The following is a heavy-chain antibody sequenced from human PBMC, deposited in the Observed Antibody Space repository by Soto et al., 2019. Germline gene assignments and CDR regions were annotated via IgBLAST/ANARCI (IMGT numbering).Heavy chain of an antibody. CDR1: GFSLSNARMG. CDR2: IFSNDEK. V-gene: IGHV2-26*01. CDR3: ARVHYYGSGSYDY. Sequence: QVTLKESGPVLVKPTEPLTLTCTVSGFSLSNARMGVSWIRQPPGKALEWLAHIFSNDEKSYSTSLKSRLTIHKDTSKRHVVLTMTNMDPVDTATYYCARVHYYGSGSYDYWGQGTLVTVSS. J-gene: IGHJ4*02. D-gene: IGHD3-10*01.